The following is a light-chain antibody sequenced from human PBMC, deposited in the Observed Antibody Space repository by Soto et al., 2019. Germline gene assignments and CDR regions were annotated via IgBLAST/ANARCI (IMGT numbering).Light chain of an antibody. V-gene: IGLV1-40*01. CDR3: LSYDSSLSGYV. CDR1: SSNIGAVYD. CDR2: GNT. J-gene: IGLJ1*01. Sequence: QSVLTQPPSVSGAPGQRVTISCTGSSSNIGAVYDVHWYQHLPGTAPKLLIYGNTNRPSGVPDRFSGSKSGVSASLAITGLQAEDEADYYCLSYDSSLSGYVFGTGTKLTVL.